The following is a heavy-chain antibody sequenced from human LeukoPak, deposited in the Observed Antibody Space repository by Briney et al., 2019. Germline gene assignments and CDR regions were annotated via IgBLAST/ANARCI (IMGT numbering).Heavy chain of an antibody. CDR3: AKNDYGDYLPGDY. Sequence: PGGSLRLSCAASGFTFSNVFMSWVRQAPGKGLEWVAFIRYDGSNKYYVDSVKGRFTISRDNSKNTLYLQMNSLRAEDTAVYYCAKNDYGDYLPGDYWGQGTLVTVSS. J-gene: IGHJ4*02. D-gene: IGHD4-17*01. CDR2: IRYDGSNK. CDR1: GFTFSNVF. V-gene: IGHV3-30*02.